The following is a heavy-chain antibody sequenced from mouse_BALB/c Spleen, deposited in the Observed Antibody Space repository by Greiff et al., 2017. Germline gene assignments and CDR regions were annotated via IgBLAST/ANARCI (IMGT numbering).Heavy chain of an antibody. J-gene: IGHJ4*01. CDR2: ISYSGST. CDR3: ARKVSYAMDY. CDR1: GYSITSDYA. D-gene: IGHD6-2*01. Sequence: EVQGVESGPGLVKPSQSLSLTCTVTGYSITSDYAWNWIRQFPGNKLEWMGYISYSGSTSYNPSLKSRISITRDTSKNQFFLQLNSVTTEDTATYYCARKVSYAMDYWGQGTSVTVSS. V-gene: IGHV3-2*02.